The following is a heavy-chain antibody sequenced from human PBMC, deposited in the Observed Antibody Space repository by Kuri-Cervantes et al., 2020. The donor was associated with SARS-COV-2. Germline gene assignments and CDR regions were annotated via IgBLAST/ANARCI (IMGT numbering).Heavy chain of an antibody. CDR1: GGTFSSYA. J-gene: IGHJ3*02. CDR2: IIPILGTA. D-gene: IGHD1-14*01. V-gene: IGHV1-69*11. CDR3: ASPAGTHPQYAFDI. Sequence: SVKVSCKASGGTFSSYAISWVRQAPGQGLEWMGRIIPILGTANYAQKFQGRVTITADESTSTAYMELGSLRSEDTAVYYCASPAGTHPQYAFDIWGQGTMVTVSS.